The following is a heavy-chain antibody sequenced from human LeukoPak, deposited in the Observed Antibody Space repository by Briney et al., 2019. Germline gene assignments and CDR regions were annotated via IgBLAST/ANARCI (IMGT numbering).Heavy chain of an antibody. D-gene: IGHD3-10*01. CDR1: GFTFSSYW. CDR3: TRGGVDY. J-gene: IGHJ4*02. Sequence: PGGSLRLSCAASGFTFSSYWMHWVRQAPGKGLVWVSRINGDGSTTTCADSVKGRFTISRDNAKNTVYLQMNSLRAEDTAVYYCTRGGVDYWGQGTLVTVSS. CDR2: INGDGSTT. V-gene: IGHV3-74*01.